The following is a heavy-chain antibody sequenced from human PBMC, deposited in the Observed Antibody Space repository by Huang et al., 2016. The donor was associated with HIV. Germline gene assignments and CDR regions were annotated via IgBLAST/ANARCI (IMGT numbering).Heavy chain of an antibody. J-gene: IGHJ4*02. D-gene: IGHD3-3*01. Sequence: QVQLQESGPGLVKPSETLSLTCTVSGGSISTHYWSWIRQPHGKGLEWIGSIDYSGSTNDSPSLTSRVTRLLDTSKSQFSLRVNSVTAADTAMYYCARDHHDFWRGYRRMYFFDHWGQGTLVTVSS. CDR2: IDYSGST. CDR1: GGSISTHY. V-gene: IGHV4-59*11. CDR3: ARDHHDFWRGYRRMYFFDH.